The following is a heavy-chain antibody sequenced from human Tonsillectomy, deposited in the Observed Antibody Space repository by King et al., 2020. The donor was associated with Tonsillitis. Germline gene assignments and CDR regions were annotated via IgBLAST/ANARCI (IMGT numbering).Heavy chain of an antibody. CDR1: GGTFSSYA. CDR2: IIPMFGTA. CDR3: ARGGPLSNIFDV. D-gene: IGHD3-16*02. J-gene: IGHJ3*01. V-gene: IGHV1-69*01. Sequence: QLVQSGTEVKKPGSSVKVSCKASGGTFSSYAISWVRQAPGQRLEWMGGIIPMFGTANYAQKFQGRVTITADESTSTAYMELSSLRSEDTAVYYCARGGPLSNIFDVWGQGTMVTVSS.